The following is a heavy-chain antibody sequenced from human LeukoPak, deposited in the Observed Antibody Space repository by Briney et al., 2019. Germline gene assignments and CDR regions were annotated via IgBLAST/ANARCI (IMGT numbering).Heavy chain of an antibody. J-gene: IGHJ1*01. V-gene: IGHV1-2*02. CDR3: ARGFYDSSGYSRPRLLYEYFQH. D-gene: IGHD3-22*01. CDR1: GYTFTGYY. Sequence: ASVKVSCKASGYTFTGYYMHWVRQAPGQGLEWMGWINPNSGGTNYAQKFQGRVTMTRDTSISTAYMELSRLRSDDTAVYYCARGFYDSSGYSRPRLLYEYFQHWGQGTLVTVSS. CDR2: INPNSGGT.